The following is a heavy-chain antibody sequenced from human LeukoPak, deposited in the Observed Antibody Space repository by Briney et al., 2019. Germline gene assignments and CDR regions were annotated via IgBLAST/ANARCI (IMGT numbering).Heavy chain of an antibody. J-gene: IGHJ4*02. Sequence: GRSLRLSCAASGFTFSSYGMHWVRQAPGKGLEWVAVIWYDGSNKYYADSVKGRFTISRDNSKNTLYLQMNSLRAEDTAVYYCARSSSWESAGDYWGQGTLVTVSS. CDR2: IWYDGSNK. CDR1: GFTFSSYG. D-gene: IGHD1-26*01. V-gene: IGHV3-33*01. CDR3: ARSSSWESAGDY.